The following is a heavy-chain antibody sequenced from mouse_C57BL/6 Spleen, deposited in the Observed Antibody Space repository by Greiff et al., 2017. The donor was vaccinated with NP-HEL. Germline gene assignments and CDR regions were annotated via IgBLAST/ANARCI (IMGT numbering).Heavy chain of an antibody. V-gene: IGHV1-55*01. CDR1: GYTFTSYW. Sequence: QVQLQQPGAELVKPGASVKMSCKASGYTFTSYWITWVKQRPGQGLEWIGDIYPGSGSTNYNEKFKSKATLTVDTSSSTAYMQLSSLTSEDSAVYYCARSGLGRGYAMDYWGQGTSVTVSS. CDR2: IYPGSGST. CDR3: ARSGLGRGYAMDY. J-gene: IGHJ4*01. D-gene: IGHD4-1*01.